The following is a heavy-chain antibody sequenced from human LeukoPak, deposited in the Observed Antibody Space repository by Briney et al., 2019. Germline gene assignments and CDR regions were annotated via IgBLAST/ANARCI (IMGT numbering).Heavy chain of an antibody. Sequence: SETLSLTCTVSGGSISSGDYYWSWIRQPPGKGLEWIVYIYYSGSTYYNPSLKSRVTISVDTSKNQFSLKLSSVTAADTAVYYCAREAHIGIAAAGVDYWGQGTLVTVSS. V-gene: IGHV4-30-4*01. CDR2: IYYSGST. CDR3: AREAHIGIAAAGVDY. D-gene: IGHD6-13*01. J-gene: IGHJ4*02. CDR1: GGSISSGDYY.